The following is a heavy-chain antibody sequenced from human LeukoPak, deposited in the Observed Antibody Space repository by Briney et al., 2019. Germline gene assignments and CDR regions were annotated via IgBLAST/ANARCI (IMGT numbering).Heavy chain of an antibody. V-gene: IGHV4-34*01. CDR2: INHSGST. Sequence: SETLSLTCAVYGGSFSGYYWSWIRQPPGKGLEWIGEINHSGSTNYNPSLKSRVTISVDTSKNQFSLKLSSVTAADTAVYYCARVKQWLVHYWGQGTLVTVSS. J-gene: IGHJ4*02. CDR1: GGSFSGYY. D-gene: IGHD6-19*01. CDR3: ARVKQWLVHY.